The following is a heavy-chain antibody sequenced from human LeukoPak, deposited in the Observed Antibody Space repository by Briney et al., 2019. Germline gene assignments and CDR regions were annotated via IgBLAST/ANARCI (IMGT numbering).Heavy chain of an antibody. Sequence: SETLSLTCTVSGYSISSGYYWGWIRQPPGKGLEWIGSIYHSGSTYYNPSLKSRVTISVDTSKNQFSLKLSSVTAADTAVYYCARHYYDSSGYYYEGNWFDPWGQGTLVTVSS. CDR2: IYHSGST. J-gene: IGHJ5*02. CDR1: GYSISSGYY. CDR3: ARHYYDSSGYYYEGNWFDP. D-gene: IGHD3-22*01. V-gene: IGHV4-38-2*02.